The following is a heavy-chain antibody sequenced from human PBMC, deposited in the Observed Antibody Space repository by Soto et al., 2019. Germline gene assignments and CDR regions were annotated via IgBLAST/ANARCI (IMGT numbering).Heavy chain of an antibody. CDR3: ARGYCSGGSCYSFDY. Sequence: QVQLVQSGAEVKKPGASVKVSCKASGYTFTSYGISWVRQSPGQGREWMGWISAYNGNTNYAQKLQGRVTMTTDTATSTAYMELSSLISDDTAGYYCARGYCSGGSCYSFDYWGQGTLVTVSS. CDR1: GYTFTSYG. V-gene: IGHV1-18*01. J-gene: IGHJ4*02. D-gene: IGHD2-15*01. CDR2: ISAYNGNT.